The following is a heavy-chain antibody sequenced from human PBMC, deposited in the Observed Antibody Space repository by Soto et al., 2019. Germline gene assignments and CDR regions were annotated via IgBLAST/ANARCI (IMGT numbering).Heavy chain of an antibody. CDR1: GDSVSTNSAT. D-gene: IGHD2-2*01. Sequence: PSQTLSLTCDISGDSVSTNSATWNWIRQSPSRGLEWLGRTYYRSKWYNDYAVSVKSRITISPDTSNNQFSLKLSSVTAADTAVYYCARVPDRWGQGTLVTVSS. V-gene: IGHV6-1*01. CDR2: TYYRSKWYN. J-gene: IGHJ5*02. CDR3: ARVPDR.